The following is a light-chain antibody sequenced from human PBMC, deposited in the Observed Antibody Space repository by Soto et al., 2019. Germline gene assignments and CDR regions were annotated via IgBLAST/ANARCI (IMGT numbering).Light chain of an antibody. CDR3: QQRSS. V-gene: IGKV3-11*01. Sequence: EIVLTQSPATLSLSPGERATLSCRASQGVSSYLVWYQQKPGQAPRLLIYDASNRATVIPARFSGSGSGTDFTLSISSLEPEDFAVYYCQQRSSFGPGTKVDIK. CDR1: QGVSSY. CDR2: DAS. J-gene: IGKJ3*01.